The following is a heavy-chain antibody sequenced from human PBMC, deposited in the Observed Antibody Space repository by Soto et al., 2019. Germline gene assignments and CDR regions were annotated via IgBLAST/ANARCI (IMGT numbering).Heavy chain of an antibody. CDR2: IKSEANGGTT. CDR3: AYYRDSSPRHVDF. J-gene: IGHJ4*02. D-gene: IGHD3-22*01. Sequence: EVQLVESGGGLVKPGGSLRLSCAASGVSFSNAWMKWVRQAPGKGLEWVGRIKSEANGGTTDHAAAVKGRFIISRDDSKNMLLLQMDSLITDDSAVYYCAYYRDSSPRHVDFWGQGNLVTVSS. CDR1: GVSFSNAW. V-gene: IGHV3-15*07.